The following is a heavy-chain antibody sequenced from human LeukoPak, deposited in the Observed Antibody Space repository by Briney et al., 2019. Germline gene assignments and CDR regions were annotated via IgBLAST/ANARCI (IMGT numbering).Heavy chain of an antibody. V-gene: IGHV4-59*08. CDR3: ARHWSGSYYSLDY. D-gene: IGHD1-26*01. Sequence: SETLSLTCTVSGGSISSYYWSWIRQPPGKGLEWIGYIYYSGSTNYNPSLKSRVTISVDTSKNQFSLKLSSVTAADTAVYYCARHWSGSYYSLDYWGQGTLVTVSS. CDR1: GGSISSYY. CDR2: IYYSGST. J-gene: IGHJ4*02.